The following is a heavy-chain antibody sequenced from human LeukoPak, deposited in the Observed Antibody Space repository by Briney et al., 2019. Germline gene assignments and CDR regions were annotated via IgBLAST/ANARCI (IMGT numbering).Heavy chain of an antibody. D-gene: IGHD2/OR15-2a*01. Sequence: SETLSLTCTVSGGSISSSGYYWGWIRQPPGKGLEWIGYIYYSGSIKYNPSLKSRVTMSVDTSKNQFSLKLSSVTAADTAVYYCARTFFTETWFDPWGQGTLVTVSS. J-gene: IGHJ5*02. V-gene: IGHV4-61*05. CDR1: GGSISSSGYY. CDR3: ARTFFTETWFDP. CDR2: IYYSGSI.